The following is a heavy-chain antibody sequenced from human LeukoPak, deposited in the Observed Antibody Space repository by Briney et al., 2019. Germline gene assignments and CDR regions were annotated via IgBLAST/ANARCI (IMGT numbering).Heavy chain of an antibody. V-gene: IGHV3-66*04. Sequence: ETLSLTCTVSGVSISSSSYYWGWIRLPPGKGLEWVSIIYSGGSTYYADSVKGRFTISRDNAKNSLYLQMNSLRAEDTAVYYCARQKYLRGPDVEYFDYWGQGTLVTVSS. CDR1: GVSISSSSYY. J-gene: IGHJ4*02. D-gene: IGHD5/OR15-5a*01. CDR2: IYSGGST. CDR3: ARQKYLRGPDVEYFDY.